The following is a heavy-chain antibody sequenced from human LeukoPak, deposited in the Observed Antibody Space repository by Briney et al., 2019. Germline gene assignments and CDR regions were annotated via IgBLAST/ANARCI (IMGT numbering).Heavy chain of an antibody. J-gene: IGHJ3*02. CDR1: GYSFADYY. CDR2: IKPNSGGT. CDR3: ARTSQTYYYDSSGYYRRVGAFDI. D-gene: IGHD3-22*01. Sequence: ASVKVSCKASGYSFADYYMHWVRQAPGQGLEWMGWIKPNSGGTRSAQKFQGRVTMTRDTSISTAYMELSSLRYDGTAVYYCARTSQTYYYDSSGYYRRVGAFDIWGQGTMVTVSS. V-gene: IGHV1-2*02.